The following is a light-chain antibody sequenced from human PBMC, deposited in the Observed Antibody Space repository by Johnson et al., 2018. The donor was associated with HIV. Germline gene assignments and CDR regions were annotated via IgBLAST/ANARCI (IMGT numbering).Light chain of an antibody. V-gene: IGLV1-51*01. CDR1: TSNIGNNY. CDR3: GTWDSSLSVPYV. J-gene: IGLJ1*01. Sequence: QSVLTQPPSVSAAPGQKVTISCSGSTSNIGNNYVSWYQQLPGTAPKLLIYDNNKRPSGIPDRFSGSKSGTSATLGITGLQTGDEAVYYCGTWDSSLSVPYVFGTGTKVTVL. CDR2: DNN.